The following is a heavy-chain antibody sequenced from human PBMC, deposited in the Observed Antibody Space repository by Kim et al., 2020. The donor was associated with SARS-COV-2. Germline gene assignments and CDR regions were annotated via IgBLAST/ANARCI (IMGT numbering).Heavy chain of an antibody. D-gene: IGHD2-15*01. CDR1: GGSISSGDYY. Sequence: SETLSLTCSVSGGSISSGDYYWSWIRQPPGKGLEWIGYIYYSGSTYYNPSLKSPVTISKDTSKNQLSLMLSSVTAADTGVYYCASEGSGGYGFFDFWGQGTLVTVSS. V-gene: IGHV4-30-4*01. CDR2: IYYSGST. J-gene: IGHJ4*02. CDR3: ASEGSGGYGFFDF.